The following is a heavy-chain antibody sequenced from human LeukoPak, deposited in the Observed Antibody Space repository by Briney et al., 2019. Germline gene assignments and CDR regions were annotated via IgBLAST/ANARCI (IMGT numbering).Heavy chain of an antibody. V-gene: IGHV5-51*01. CDR1: GYSFTSYW. D-gene: IGHD5-18*01. Sequence: GESLKISCKGSGYSFTSYWIGWVRQMPGKGLEWMGIIYPGDSDTRYSPSFQGQVTISADKSISTAYLQWSSLKASDTAMYYCARGEGGYSYGPRHNYYYYYYMDVWGKGTTVTVSS. CDR3: ARGEGGYSYGPRHNYYYYYYMDV. J-gene: IGHJ6*03. CDR2: IYPGDSDT.